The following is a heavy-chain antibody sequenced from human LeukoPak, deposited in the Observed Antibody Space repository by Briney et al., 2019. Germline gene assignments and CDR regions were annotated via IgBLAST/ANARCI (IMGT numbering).Heavy chain of an antibody. Sequence: PGGSLRLSCAASGFIFNSYAMSWVRQAPGKGLEWVSTISGSGGSTYYADSVKGRVTISRDNSKNTLYLQMNSLRAEDTAIYYCAKSPEYSSRLSDYWGQGTLVTVSS. CDR1: GFIFNSYA. D-gene: IGHD6-13*01. J-gene: IGHJ4*02. CDR3: AKSPEYSSRLSDY. CDR2: ISGSGGST. V-gene: IGHV3-23*01.